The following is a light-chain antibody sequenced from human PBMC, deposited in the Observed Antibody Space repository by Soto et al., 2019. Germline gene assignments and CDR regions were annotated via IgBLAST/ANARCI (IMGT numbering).Light chain of an antibody. Sequence: QLVLTQSPSASASLGASVKLTCTLSSGHRSNAIAWHQQQPEKGPRYLMKLNSDGSHSKGDGIPDRFSGSSSGAERYLTISSLQSEDEADYYCQTWGTGILVFGTGTKVTVL. CDR2: LNSDGSH. CDR3: QTWGTGILV. CDR1: SGHRSNA. J-gene: IGLJ1*01. V-gene: IGLV4-69*01.